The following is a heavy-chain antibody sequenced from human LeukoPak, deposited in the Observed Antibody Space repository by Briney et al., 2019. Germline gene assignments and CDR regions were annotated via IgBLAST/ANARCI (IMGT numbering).Heavy chain of an antibody. CDR1: GYTFTGYY. D-gene: IGHD1-1*01. J-gene: IGHJ4*02. Sequence: ASVKVSCKASGYTFTGYYMHWVRQAPGQGLEWMGWINPNSGGTNYAQKFQGRVTMTRDKSISTAYLQWNSLKASDTAMYYCARQDTSVERYFDYWGQGTLVTVSS. V-gene: IGHV1-2*02. CDR2: INPNSGGT. CDR3: ARQDTSVERYFDY.